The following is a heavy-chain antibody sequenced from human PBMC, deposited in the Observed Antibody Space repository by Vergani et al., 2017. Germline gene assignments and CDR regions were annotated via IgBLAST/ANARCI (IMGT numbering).Heavy chain of an antibody. CDR1: GYTFTGYY. CDR3: ASSQVRSSSWYDSAREPYSLNY. V-gene: IGHV1-2*02. Sequence: QVQLVQSGAEVKKPGASVKVSCKASGYTFTGYYMHWVRQAPGQGLEWMGWINPNSGGTNYAQEFQGRVTMTRDTSISTAYMELSRRRSDDTAVYYCASSQVRSSSWYDSAREPYSLNYWGQGTLVTVSS. D-gene: IGHD6-13*01. CDR2: INPNSGGT. J-gene: IGHJ4*02.